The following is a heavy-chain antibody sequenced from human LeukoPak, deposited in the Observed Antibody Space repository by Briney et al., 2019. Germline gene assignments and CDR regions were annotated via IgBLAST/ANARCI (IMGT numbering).Heavy chain of an antibody. J-gene: IGHJ6*03. D-gene: IGHD3-3*01. V-gene: IGHV3-23*01. CDR2: ITGNGGTT. CDR3: ARGPHYDFWSGYFRGGDYMDV. CDR1: GFSFSNYG. Sequence: GGTQRLSCAASGFSFSNYGMNWVRQAPGKGLEWVSGITGNGGTTYYADSVEGRFTISRDNAKNSLYLQMNSLRAEDTAVYYCARGPHYDFWSGYFRGGDYMDVWGKGTTVTVSS.